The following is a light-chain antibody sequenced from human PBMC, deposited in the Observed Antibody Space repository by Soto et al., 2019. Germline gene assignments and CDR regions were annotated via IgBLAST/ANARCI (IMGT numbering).Light chain of an antibody. Sequence: EIVLTQSPAPLSLSPGERATLSCRASQSVSSNLAWYQQKPGQAPRLLIYDASHRATGIPARVSGSGCGTDCTLTTSRLESEDFAVYYCQRGDTFGQGTRLEIK. CDR2: DAS. V-gene: IGKV3-11*01. CDR3: QRGDT. CDR1: QSVSSN. J-gene: IGKJ5*01.